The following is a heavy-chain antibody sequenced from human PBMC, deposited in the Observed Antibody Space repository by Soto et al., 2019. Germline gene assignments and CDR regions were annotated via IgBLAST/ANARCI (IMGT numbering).Heavy chain of an antibody. J-gene: IGHJ6*02. CDR3: ARVGPANRDYNGMDV. V-gene: IGHV4-34*01. CDR2: IDHTGIT. CDR1: GGSFSTYY. D-gene: IGHD2-15*01. Sequence: QVQLQQWGAGLLKPSETLSLTCAVYGGSFSTYYWTWIRQPPGKGLEWIGEIDHTGITNYDPSLRSRVAISVDTSKNQFSLHLISVTAADTAVYLCARVGPANRDYNGMDVWGQGTTVTVSS.